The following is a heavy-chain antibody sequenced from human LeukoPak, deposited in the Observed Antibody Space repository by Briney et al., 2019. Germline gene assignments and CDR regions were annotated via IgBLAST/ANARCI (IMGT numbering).Heavy chain of an antibody. J-gene: IGHJ3*02. CDR2: ISSSGSTI. V-gene: IGHV3-11*04. D-gene: IGHD4-17*01. Sequence: GRSLRLSCAASGFTFSDYYMSWIRQAPGKGLEWVSYISSSGSTIYYADSVKGRFTISRDNAKNSLYLQMNSLRAEDTAVYYCARYDYGDYVDAFDIWGQGTMVTVSS. CDR1: GFTFSDYY. CDR3: ARYDYGDYVDAFDI.